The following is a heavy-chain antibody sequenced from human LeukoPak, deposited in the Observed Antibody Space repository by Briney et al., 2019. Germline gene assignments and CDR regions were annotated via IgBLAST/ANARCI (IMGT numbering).Heavy chain of an antibody. V-gene: IGHV3-33*01. CDR2: IWYDGSNK. D-gene: IGHD3-10*01. CDR3: ARFLWFGELFADY. J-gene: IGHJ4*02. CDR1: GFTFSSYG. Sequence: GGSLRLSCAASGFTFSSYGMHWVRQAPGKGLEWVAVIWYDGSNKYYADSVKGRFTISRDNSKNTLYLQMNSLRAEDTAVYYCARFLWFGELFADYWGQGTLVTVSS.